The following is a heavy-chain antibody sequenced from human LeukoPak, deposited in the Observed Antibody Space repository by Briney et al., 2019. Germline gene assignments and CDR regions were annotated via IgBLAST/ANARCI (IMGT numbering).Heavy chain of an antibody. V-gene: IGHV3-23*01. CDR3: AKDYCSSTSCFDY. J-gene: IGHJ4*02. Sequence: GGSLRLSCAASGFTFSNYWMSWVRQAPGKGLEWVSAISGSGGSTYYADSVKGRFTISRDNSKNTLYLQMNSLRAEDTAVYYCAKDYCSSTSCFDYWGQGTLVTVSS. D-gene: IGHD2-2*01. CDR1: GFTFSNYW. CDR2: ISGSGGST.